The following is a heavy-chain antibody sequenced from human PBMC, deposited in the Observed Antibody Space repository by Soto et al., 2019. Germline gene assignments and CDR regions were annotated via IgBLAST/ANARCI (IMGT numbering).Heavy chain of an antibody. J-gene: IGHJ6*02. D-gene: IGHD3-3*01. Sequence: AAVKVSCKACGYTFTSYGISWVRQAPGQGLEWMGWISAYNGNTNYAQKLQGRVTMTTDTSTSTAYMELRSLRSDDTAVYYCARDISSLILRFLEWLPTAGIDYYYYGKDVWGQGTTVTVSS. V-gene: IGHV1-18*01. CDR1: GYTFTSYG. CDR3: ARDISSLILRFLEWLPTAGIDYYYYGKDV. CDR2: ISAYNGNT.